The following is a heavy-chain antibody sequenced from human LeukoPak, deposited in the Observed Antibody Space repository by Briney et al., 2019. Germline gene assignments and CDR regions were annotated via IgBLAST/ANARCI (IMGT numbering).Heavy chain of an antibody. J-gene: IGHJ6*02. Sequence: PGGSLRLSCEASGFTFSTYNMNWVRQAPGKGLEWVSSISTSGYIYYADSMKGRFTISRDNAKNSLYLQMNSLRAEDTAVYYCARALWSGPVYYGMDVWGQGTTVTVSS. V-gene: IGHV3-21*01. CDR1: GFTFSTYN. CDR2: ISTSGYI. CDR3: ARALWSGPVYYGMDV. D-gene: IGHD3-10*01.